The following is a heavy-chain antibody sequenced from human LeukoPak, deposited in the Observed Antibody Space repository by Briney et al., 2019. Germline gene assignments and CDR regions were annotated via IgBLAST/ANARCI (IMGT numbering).Heavy chain of an antibody. CDR1: GFTFTSYS. CDR3: ARSLSGYDPLSAF. Sequence: GSLPLSCEVSGFTFTSYSMTWVRQVPGKGLEWIAYITATSNTFYYADSVKGRFTISRDNARNSLFLQMHSLTVEDTAVYYCARSLSGYDPLSAFWGHGTLV. J-gene: IGHJ4*01. V-gene: IGHV3-48*01. D-gene: IGHD5-12*01. CDR2: ITATSNTF.